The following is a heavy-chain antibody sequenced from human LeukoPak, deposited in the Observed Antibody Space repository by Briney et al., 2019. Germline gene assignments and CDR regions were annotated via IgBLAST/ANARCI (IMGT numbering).Heavy chain of an antibody. CDR3: AKGIAAVRLSFDY. Sequence: GGSLRLSCAASGFPFSSYAMSWVRQAPGKGLEWVSGVSGSGGSKYYADSVKGRFTISRDNSKNTVYLQMNTLRAEDTALYYCAKGIAAVRLSFDYWGQGTLVTVSS. D-gene: IGHD6-13*01. CDR2: VSGSGGSK. V-gene: IGHV3-23*01. J-gene: IGHJ4*02. CDR1: GFPFSSYA.